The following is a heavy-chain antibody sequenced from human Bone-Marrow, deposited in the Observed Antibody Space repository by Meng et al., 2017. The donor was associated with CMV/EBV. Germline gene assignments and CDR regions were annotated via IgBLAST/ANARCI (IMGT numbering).Heavy chain of an antibody. J-gene: IGHJ4*02. CDR3: ARVDGNYSFDY. D-gene: IGHD1-14*01. CDR1: GGTFSSYA. V-gene: IGHV1-69*10. Sequence: SVKVSCKASGGTFSSYAISWGRQDPGQGREWRGGIIPILGIANYAQKFQGRVTITADKSKSTAYMELRSLNSDDTAVYSCARVDGNYSFDYGGQGTLVTVSS. CDR2: IIPILGIA.